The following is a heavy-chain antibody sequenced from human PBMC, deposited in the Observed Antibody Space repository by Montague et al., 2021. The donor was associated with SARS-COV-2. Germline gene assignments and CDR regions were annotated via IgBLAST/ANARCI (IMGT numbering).Heavy chain of an antibody. Sequence: SVKVSCKASGYTFTSYDINWVRQATVQGLEWMGWMNPNSGNTGYXQKFQGRVTMTRNTSISTAYMELSSLRSEDAAVYYCARSPCSSTSCYAGWFDPWGQGTLVTVSS. V-gene: IGHV1-8*01. J-gene: IGHJ5*02. D-gene: IGHD2-2*01. CDR3: ARSPCSSTSCYAGWFDP. CDR2: MNPNSGNT. CDR1: GYTFTSYD.